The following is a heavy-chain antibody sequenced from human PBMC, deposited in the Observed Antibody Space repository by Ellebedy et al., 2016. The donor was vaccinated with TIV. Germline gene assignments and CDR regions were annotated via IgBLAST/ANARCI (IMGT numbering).Heavy chain of an antibody. V-gene: IGHV3-7*03. CDR2: TKEDGSVQ. CDR1: GFTFSHYW. Sequence: GESLKISCAASGFTFSHYWMHWVRQAPGKGLEWVANTKEDGSVQYYLGSVKGRFTISRDNTKNSLYLQMTSLRAEDTAIYYCVRGIAMADSHWGQGTQVTVSS. D-gene: IGHD5-24*01. J-gene: IGHJ4*02. CDR3: VRGIAMADSH.